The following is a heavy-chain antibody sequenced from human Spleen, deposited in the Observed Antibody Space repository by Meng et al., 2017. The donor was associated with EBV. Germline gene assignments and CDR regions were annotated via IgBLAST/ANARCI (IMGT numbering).Heavy chain of an antibody. J-gene: IGHJ4*02. CDR3: ASESGRGFTPDY. D-gene: IGHD3-10*01. V-gene: IGHV1-69*01. Sequence: QVRLVQSGAWVKKPGSSVMVSCKTAGCTVRSDAISWVRQAPGQGLVWIGGLIPMTGVAHYAQKFQDRVSIIADESTSTHYLELSSLRSEDTAIYFCASESGRGFTPDYWGQGTLVTVSS. CDR2: LIPMTGVA. CDR1: GCTVRSDA.